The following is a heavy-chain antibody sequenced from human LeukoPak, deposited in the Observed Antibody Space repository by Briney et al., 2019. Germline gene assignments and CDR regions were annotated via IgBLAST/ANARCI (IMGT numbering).Heavy chain of an antibody. V-gene: IGHV1-69*13. J-gene: IGHJ4*02. Sequence: ASVKVSCKASGDTFSSYVIYWLRQAPGQGLEWLGGVIPIYGIPEYAQNFQGRLTIAADESTRTAFMELSSLRSEDTAIYYCATSQYCSSINCVLFHWGQGTLVTVSS. CDR1: GDTFSSYV. D-gene: IGHD2-2*01. CDR2: VIPIYGIP. CDR3: ATSQYCSSINCVLFH.